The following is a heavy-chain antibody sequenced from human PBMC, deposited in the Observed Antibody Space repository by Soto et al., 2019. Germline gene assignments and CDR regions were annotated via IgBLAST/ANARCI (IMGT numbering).Heavy chain of an antibody. V-gene: IGHV4-59*01. CDR1: GGSISSYY. Sequence: NPSETLSLTCTVSGGSISSYYWSWIRQPPGKGLEWIGYIYYSGSTNYNPSLKSRVTISVDTSKNQFSLKLSSVTAADTAVYYCAREREDWFDPWGQGTLVTVSS. CDR3: AREREDWFDP. CDR2: IYYSGST. J-gene: IGHJ5*02.